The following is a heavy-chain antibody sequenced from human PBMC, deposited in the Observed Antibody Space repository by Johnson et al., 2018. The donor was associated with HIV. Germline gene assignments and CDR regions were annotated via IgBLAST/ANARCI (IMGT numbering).Heavy chain of an antibody. Sequence: QMLLVESGGGLVKPGGSLRLSCAASGFTFSDYFMTWIRQAPGKGLEWVAVISYDGSNKYYADSVKGRFTISRDNSKNTLYLQMNSLRAEDTAVYYCARDKGGIVGYDAFDIWGQGTMVTVSS. D-gene: IGHD1-26*01. CDR1: GFTFSDYF. J-gene: IGHJ3*02. CDR3: ARDKGGIVGYDAFDI. CDR2: ISYDGSNK. V-gene: IGHV3-30*03.